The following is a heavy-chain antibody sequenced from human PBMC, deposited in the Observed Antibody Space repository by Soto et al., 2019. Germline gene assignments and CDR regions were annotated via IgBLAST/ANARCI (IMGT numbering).Heavy chain of an antibody. V-gene: IGHV1-18*04. D-gene: IGHD5-18*01. Sequence: ASVKVSCKASGYTFTSYGISWVRQAPGQGLEWMGWISAYNGNTNYAQKLQGRVTMTTDTSTSTAYMELRSLRSDDTAVYYCAREERRIKLWFGYYGMEVWGQGTTVNVSS. CDR2: ISAYNGNT. CDR3: AREERRIKLWFGYYGMEV. J-gene: IGHJ6*01. CDR1: GYTFTSYG.